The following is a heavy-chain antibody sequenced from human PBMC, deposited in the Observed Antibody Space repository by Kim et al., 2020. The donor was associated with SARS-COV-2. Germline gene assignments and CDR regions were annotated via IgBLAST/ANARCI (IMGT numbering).Heavy chain of an antibody. J-gene: IGHJ6*02. Sequence: KFQGRVTITADESTSTAYMELSSLRSEDTAVYYCARETITEDYYYYCMDVWGQGTTVTVSS. D-gene: IGHD5-12*01. V-gene: IGHV1-69*01. CDR3: ARETITEDYYYYCMDV.